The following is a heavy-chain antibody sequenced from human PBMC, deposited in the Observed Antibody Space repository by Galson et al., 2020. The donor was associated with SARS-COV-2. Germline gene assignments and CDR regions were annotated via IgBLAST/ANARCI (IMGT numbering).Heavy chain of an antibody. CDR3: ARVGDGYNSGFDY. Sequence: SETLSLTCAVHGGSFSGYYWTWIRQPPGKGLEWIGEINHSGSTNHNPSLKSRVTISVDTPKNQFSLKLSSVTAADTAAYYCARVGDGYNSGFDYWGQGTLVTVSS. CDR2: INHSGST. CDR1: GGSFSGYY. V-gene: IGHV4-34*01. J-gene: IGHJ4*02. D-gene: IGHD5-12*01.